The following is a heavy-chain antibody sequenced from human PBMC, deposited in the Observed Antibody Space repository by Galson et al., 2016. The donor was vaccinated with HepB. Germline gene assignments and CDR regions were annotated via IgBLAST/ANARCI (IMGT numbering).Heavy chain of an antibody. D-gene: IGHD1-14*01. V-gene: IGHV3-7*03. CDR3: ARDRLTSVTRHWTGTTYSYYGMDV. Sequence: SLRLSCAASGFAFSNYAMHWVRQAPGQGLDWVANITQDGSEKYYVDSVKGRFTISRDNARNSLYLQLNGLRADDTAVYYCARDRLTSVTRHWTGTTYSYYGMDVWGQGATVTVSS. CDR1: GFAFSNYA. J-gene: IGHJ6*02. CDR2: ITQDGSEK.